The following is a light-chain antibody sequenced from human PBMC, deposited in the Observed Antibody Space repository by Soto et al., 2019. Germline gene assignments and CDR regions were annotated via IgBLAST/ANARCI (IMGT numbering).Light chain of an antibody. J-gene: IGKJ3*01. V-gene: IGKV3-20*01. CDR3: QQYGALPVT. CDR1: QSVRGNS. CDR2: SVS. Sequence: EVVVTQSPGTLSLSPGEGATLSCRASQSVRGNSLAWYQQKPGQAPRLLIYSVSSRATGIPDRFSGSGSGTDFTLTISRLEPEDFAVYYCQQYGALPVTFGPGITVDIK.